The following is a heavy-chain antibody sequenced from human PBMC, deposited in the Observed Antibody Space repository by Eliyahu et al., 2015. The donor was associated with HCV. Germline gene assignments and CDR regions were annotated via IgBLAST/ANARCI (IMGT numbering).Heavy chain of an antibody. V-gene: IGHV4-39*01. CDR1: GDPMSSSSYY. CDR3: ARAGYSITWYLY. J-gene: IGHJ4*02. D-gene: IGHD5-12*01. Sequence: QLQLQESGPGLVKPSETLSLTCTVSGDPMSSSSYYWGWIRQSPGKGLEWIGSIDYRGKTYYNPSLKSRITLNIDTSKKQFSLQLSSVTAADTAVYYCARAGYSITWYLYWGQGTLVTVSS. CDR2: IDYRGKT.